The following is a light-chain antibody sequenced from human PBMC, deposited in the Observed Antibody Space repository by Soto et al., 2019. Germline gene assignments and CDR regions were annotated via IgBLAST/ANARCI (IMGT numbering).Light chain of an antibody. CDR3: QQYGSSPFT. Sequence: EIVLTQSPGTLSLSPGERATLSCRASQSVSSSNLAWYQQKPGQAPRLIIHGASRRATDIPDRFSGSGSGADFALTINTLEPEDFAAYYCQQYGSSPFTFGPGTKVDIK. CDR1: QSVSSSN. J-gene: IGKJ3*01. V-gene: IGKV3-20*01. CDR2: GAS.